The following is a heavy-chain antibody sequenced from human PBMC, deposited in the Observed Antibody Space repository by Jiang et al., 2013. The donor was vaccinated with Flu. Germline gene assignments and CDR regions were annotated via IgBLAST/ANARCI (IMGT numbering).Heavy chain of an antibody. CDR2: MYNTGTTYNPGTT. D-gene: IGHD2/OR15-2a*01. CDR3: ARRGGENSFWWFDP. V-gene: IGHV4-39*01. Sequence: GSGLVKPSETLSLTCTVSGGSISSTSFYWGWVRLPPGKGLEWIGTMYNTGTTYNPGTTYYNPSLKGRVSISGDTSRNEFSLKMTSVTAADTAVYYCARRGGENSFWWFDPWAKDSWSPSR. CDR1: GGSISSTSFY. J-gene: IGHJ5*02.